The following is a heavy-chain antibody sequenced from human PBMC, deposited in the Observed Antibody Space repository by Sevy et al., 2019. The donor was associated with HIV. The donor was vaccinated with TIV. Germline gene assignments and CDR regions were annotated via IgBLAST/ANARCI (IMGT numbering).Heavy chain of an antibody. CDR3: ANAYSGSYSHSYLYALDV. J-gene: IGHJ6*02. CDR1: GLSVSDNY. D-gene: IGHD1-26*01. CDR2: ISHDGINE. Sequence: GGSLRLSCAASGLSVSDNYMNWVRQAPGKGLDWVALISHDGINEYYADSVKGRFTLSRDNSKNTVYLEMNSLRNEDTAIYFCANAYSGSYSHSYLYALDVWGQGTTVTVSS. V-gene: IGHV3-30*18.